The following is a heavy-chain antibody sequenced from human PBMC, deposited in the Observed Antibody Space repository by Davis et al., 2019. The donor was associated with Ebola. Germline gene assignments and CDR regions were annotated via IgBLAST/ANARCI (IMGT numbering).Heavy chain of an antibody. CDR3: ARAIYYYDSSGYSDY. V-gene: IGHV1-2*06. J-gene: IGHJ4*02. CDR1: GYSFAAHY. CDR2: INPNFGGK. Sequence: AASVKVSCKASGYSFAAHYIHWVRQAPGQGLEWMGRINPNFGGKIYAQKFQDRVTMTIDTSINTAYMELDRLRSEDTAVYYCARAIYYYDSSGYSDYWGQGTLVTVSS. D-gene: IGHD3-22*01.